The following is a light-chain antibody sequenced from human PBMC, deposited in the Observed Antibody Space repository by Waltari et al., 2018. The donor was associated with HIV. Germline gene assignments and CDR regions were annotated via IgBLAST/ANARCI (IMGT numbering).Light chain of an antibody. V-gene: IGLV6-57*01. CDR3: QSFDSDSQV. CDR2: DDN. Sequence: FMLTQPHSVSASPGKTITISCTRSSGSIVSNPVQRYHQRPGGSPTTFIFDDNPRPSGVSDRFSGSIDTSSNSASLTIVGLRTEDEADYYCQSFDSDSQVFGGGTRLTVL. J-gene: IGLJ2*01. CDR1: SGSIVSNP.